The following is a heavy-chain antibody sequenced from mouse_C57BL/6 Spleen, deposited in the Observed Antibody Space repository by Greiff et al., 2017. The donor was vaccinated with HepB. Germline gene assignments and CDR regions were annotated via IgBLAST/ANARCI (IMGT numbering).Heavy chain of an antibody. V-gene: IGHV5-6*01. CDR1: GFTFSSYG. Sequence: EVKLMESGGDLVKPGGSLKLSCAASGFTFSSYGMSWVRQTPDKRLEWVATISSGGSYTYYPDSVKGRFTISRDNAKNTLYLQMSSLKSEDTAMYYCARHRESPYYYAMDYWGQGTSVTVSS. J-gene: IGHJ4*01. D-gene: IGHD3-3*01. CDR2: ISSGGSYT. CDR3: ARHRESPYYYAMDY.